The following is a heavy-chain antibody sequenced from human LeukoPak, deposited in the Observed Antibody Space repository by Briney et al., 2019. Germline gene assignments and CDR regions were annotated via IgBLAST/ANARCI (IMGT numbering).Heavy chain of an antibody. CDR2: IYHSGST. CDR1: GGSTSNGDYY. V-gene: IGHV4-30-2*01. J-gene: IGHJ3*02. Sequence: KSSQTLSLTCTVSGGSTSNGDYYWSWIRQPPGKGLEWIGYIYHSGSTYYNPSLKSRVTISVDRSKNQFSLKLSSVTAADTAVYYCARDSEPYGPNAFDIWGQGTMVTVSS. D-gene: IGHD4-17*01. CDR3: ARDSEPYGPNAFDI.